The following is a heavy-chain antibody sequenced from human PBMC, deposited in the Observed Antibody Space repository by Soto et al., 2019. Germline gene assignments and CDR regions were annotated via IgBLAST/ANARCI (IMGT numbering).Heavy chain of an antibody. CDR1: GGSISSYY. V-gene: IGHV4-59*01. CDR2: IYYSGST. J-gene: IGHJ5*02. Sequence: PSETLSLTCTVSGGSISSYYWSWIRQPPGKGLEWIGYIYYSGSTNYNPSLKSRVTISVDTSKNQFSLKLSSVTAADTAVYCCARDSNWNYENWFDPWGQGTLVTVPS. CDR3: ARDSNWNYENWFDP. D-gene: IGHD1-7*01.